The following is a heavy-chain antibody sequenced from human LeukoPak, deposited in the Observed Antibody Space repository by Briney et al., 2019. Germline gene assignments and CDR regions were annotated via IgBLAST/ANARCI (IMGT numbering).Heavy chain of an antibody. CDR1: GYTFTSYG. Sequence: ASVKVSCKASGYTFTSYGISWVRQAPGQRLEWMGWINPYNGDTEYSQKLQGRVTITKDTSASTAYMNLSTLRYEDTAVYYCARGSSSDWPLEYWGRGILVTVSS. CDR2: INPYNGDT. J-gene: IGHJ4*02. V-gene: IGHV1-18*01. D-gene: IGHD6-19*01. CDR3: ARGSSSDWPLEY.